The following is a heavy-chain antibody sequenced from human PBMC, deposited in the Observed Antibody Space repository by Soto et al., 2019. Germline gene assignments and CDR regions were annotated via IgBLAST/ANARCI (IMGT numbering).Heavy chain of an antibody. J-gene: IGHJ4*02. CDR3: ARDRQTSGSYFAY. CDR2: IWYDGSNK. Sequence: GGSLRLSCAASGFTFSTYGMHWVRQAPGKGLEWVAVIWYDGSNKYYADSVKGRFTISRDNSKNTLYLQINSLRAEDTAVYYCARDRQTSGSYFAYWGQGTLVTVSS. CDR1: GFTFSTYG. D-gene: IGHD1-26*01. V-gene: IGHV3-33*01.